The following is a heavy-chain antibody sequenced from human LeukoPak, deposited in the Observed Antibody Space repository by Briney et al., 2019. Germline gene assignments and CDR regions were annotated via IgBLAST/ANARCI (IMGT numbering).Heavy chain of an antibody. D-gene: IGHD5-12*01. Sequence: PGGSLRLSCAASGFTVSSNYMSWVRQAPGKGLEWGSVIYSGGSTYYADSVKGRFTISRDNSKNTLYLQMNSLRAEDTAVYYCARVRYDTTYYFDYWGQGTLVTVSS. J-gene: IGHJ4*02. CDR1: GFTVSSNY. V-gene: IGHV3-53*01. CDR2: IYSGGST. CDR3: ARVRYDTTYYFDY.